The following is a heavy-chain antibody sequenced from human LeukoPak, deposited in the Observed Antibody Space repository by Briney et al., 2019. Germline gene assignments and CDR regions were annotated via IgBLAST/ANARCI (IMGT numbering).Heavy chain of an antibody. D-gene: IGHD1-14*01. CDR2: ISTSNGNT. V-gene: IGHV1-18*01. CDR3: ARDPYHRMGPPLDL. J-gene: IGHJ5*02. Sequence: ASVKVSCKASGYTFISYDTTWVRQAPGQGLEWMGWISTSNGNTDYAQKFQGRVTMTTDTSTSTVYMELRSLRLDDTAVYYCARDPYHRMGPPLDLWGQGTLVTVSS. CDR1: GYTFISYD.